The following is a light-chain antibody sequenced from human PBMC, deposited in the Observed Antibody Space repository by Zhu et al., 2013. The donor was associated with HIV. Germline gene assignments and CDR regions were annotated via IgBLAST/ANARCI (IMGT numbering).Light chain of an antibody. CDR1: NFNIGNNY. CDR2: DNN. V-gene: IGLV1-51*01. Sequence: QSVLTQPPSVSAAPGQKVTISCSGSNFNIGNNYVSWYQQFPGTAPKLLIYDNNERPSGIPDRFSGSKSGTSATLGITGLQTGDEADYYCGAWDNSLSVYVFGTGTKVTVL. J-gene: IGLJ1*01. CDR3: GAWDNSLSVYV.